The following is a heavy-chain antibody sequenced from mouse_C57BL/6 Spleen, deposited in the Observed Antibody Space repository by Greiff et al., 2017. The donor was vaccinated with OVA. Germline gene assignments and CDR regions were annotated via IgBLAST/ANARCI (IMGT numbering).Heavy chain of an antibody. CDR1: GFTFSSYA. J-gene: IGHJ2*01. V-gene: IGHV5-4*03. CDR3: ARGGLIYDGYYFDY. D-gene: IGHD2-3*01. CDR2: ISDGGSYT. Sequence: DVMLVESGGGLVKPGGSLKLSCAASGFTFSSYAMSWVRQTPEKRLEWVATISDGGSYTYYPDNVKGRFTISRDNAKNNLYLQMSHLKSEDTAMYYCARGGLIYDGYYFDYWGQGTTLTVSS.